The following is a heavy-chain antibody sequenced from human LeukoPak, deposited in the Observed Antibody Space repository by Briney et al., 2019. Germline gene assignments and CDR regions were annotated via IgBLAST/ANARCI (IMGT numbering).Heavy chain of an antibody. V-gene: IGHV3-11*01. D-gene: IGHD3-22*01. CDR1: GFTFSDNY. CDR3: ARANHYDEGYYFDL. Sequence: PGGSLRLSCAASGFTFSDNYMNWIRQAPGKGLEWVSQISSSGGIIHYADSVKGRFTVSRDNARNSLFLQMSSLRAEDTAVYYCARANHYDEGYYFDLWGQGTLVIVPS. J-gene: IGHJ4*02. CDR2: ISSSGGII.